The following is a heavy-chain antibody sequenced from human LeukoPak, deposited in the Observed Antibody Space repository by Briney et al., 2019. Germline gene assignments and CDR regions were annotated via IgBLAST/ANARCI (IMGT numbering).Heavy chain of an antibody. V-gene: IGHV3-23*01. CDR2: ISGSGDSA. CDR3: ARETPEYD. CDR1: GFTFSNYA. J-gene: IGHJ4*02. D-gene: IGHD1-14*01. Sequence: PGGSLRLSCAASGFTFSNYAMSWVRQAPGKGLELVSSISGSGDSAYYIDSVKGRFTISRDNAKNSLYLQMNSLRDEDTAVYYCARETPEYDWGQGTLVTVSS.